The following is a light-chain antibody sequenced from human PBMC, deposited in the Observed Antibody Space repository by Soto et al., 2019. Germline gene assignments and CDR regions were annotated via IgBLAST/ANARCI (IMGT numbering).Light chain of an antibody. J-gene: IGLJ1*01. Sequence: QSVLTHPPSASGFPGQSVTISCTGTSSDVGYYDYVSWYQQHPGKAPKLVIYEVTKRPSGVPDRVSASKSGNTASLTVSGLRAEDEADYYCSSYAGSNNFVFGGGTKVTVL. CDR1: SSDVGYYDY. CDR2: EVT. V-gene: IGLV2-8*01. CDR3: SSYAGSNNFV.